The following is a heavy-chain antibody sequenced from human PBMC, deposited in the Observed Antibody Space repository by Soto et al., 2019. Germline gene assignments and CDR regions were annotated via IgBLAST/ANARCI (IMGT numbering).Heavy chain of an antibody. CDR1: GFTFSSYG. CDR2: ISQDGSNK. V-gene: IGHV3-30*03. Sequence: GGSLRLSCAASGFTFSSYGMHWVRQAPGKGLEWVAVISQDGSNKYYADSVKGRFTISRDNSKNTLYLQMNSLRAEDTAVYYCARPLDGYYDYVWGSYRPGAFDIWGQGTMVTVSS. J-gene: IGHJ3*02. D-gene: IGHD3-16*02. CDR3: ARPLDGYYDYVWGSYRPGAFDI.